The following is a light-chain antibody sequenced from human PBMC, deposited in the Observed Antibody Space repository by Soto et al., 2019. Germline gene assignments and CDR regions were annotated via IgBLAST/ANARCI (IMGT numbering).Light chain of an antibody. V-gene: IGLV2-14*01. Sequence: QSVMTQPASVSGSPGQSITISCTGTSSDVGTYNFVSWYQQHPGKAPKLMIYEVSSRPSGVSNRFSGSKSGNTASLTISGLQAKDEADYYCSSYSSTSTPWVFGGGTKLTVL. CDR2: EVS. CDR1: SSDVGTYNF. J-gene: IGLJ3*02. CDR3: SSYSSTSTPWV.